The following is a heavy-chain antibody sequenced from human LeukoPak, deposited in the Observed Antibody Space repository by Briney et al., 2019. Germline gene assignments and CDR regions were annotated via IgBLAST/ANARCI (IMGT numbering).Heavy chain of an antibody. D-gene: IGHD4-17*01. V-gene: IGHV3-21*01. CDR2: ISSSSSYI. CDR3: ARRRYGDYTTDYYMDV. Sequence: GGSLRLSCAASGFTFSSYSMNWVRQAPGKGLEWVSSISSSSSYIYYADSVKGRFTISRDNAKNSLYLQMNSLRAEDTAVYYCARRRYGDYTTDYYMDVWGKGTTVTISS. CDR1: GFTFSSYS. J-gene: IGHJ6*03.